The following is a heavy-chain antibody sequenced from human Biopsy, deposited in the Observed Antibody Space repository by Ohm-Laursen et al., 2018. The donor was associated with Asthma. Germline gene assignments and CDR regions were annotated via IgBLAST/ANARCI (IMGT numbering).Heavy chain of an antibody. CDR3: ASDFPKDYVRYNFQF. Sequence: ATVKISCKISGYSLTDLSMHWVRQAPGQGLEWMGGHDHEEGGTGNARRFQGRVTMTEDTSTDTAYMELSSLSSDDTAVYYCASDFPKDYVRYNFQFWGQGTLVTVSS. V-gene: IGHV1-24*01. CDR1: GYSLTDLS. CDR2: HDHEEGGT. J-gene: IGHJ4*02. D-gene: IGHD4-17*01.